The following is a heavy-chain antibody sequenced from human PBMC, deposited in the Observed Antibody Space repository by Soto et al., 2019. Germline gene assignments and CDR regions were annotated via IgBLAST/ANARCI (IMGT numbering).Heavy chain of an antibody. J-gene: IGHJ4*02. CDR2: IYYSGST. Sequence: PSETLSLTCTVSGGSISSGGYYWSWIRQHPGKGLEWIGYIYYSGSTYYNPSLKSRVTISVDTSKNQFSLKLSSVTAADTAVYYCARDKDEYSSSSFDYWGQGTLVTVSS. D-gene: IGHD6-6*01. CDR3: ARDKDEYSSSSFDY. CDR1: GGSISSGGYY. V-gene: IGHV4-31*03.